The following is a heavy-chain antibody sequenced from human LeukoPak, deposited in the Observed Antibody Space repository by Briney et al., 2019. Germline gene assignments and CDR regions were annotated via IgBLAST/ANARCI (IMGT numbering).Heavy chain of an antibody. J-gene: IGHJ4*02. CDR2: IYYSGST. CDR3: ARHSPYYYDSSGFDY. Sequence: SETLSLTCAVYGGSFSGYYWSWIRQPPGKGLEWIGYIYYSGSTNYNPSLKSRVTISVDTSKNQFSLKLSSVTAADTAVYYCARHSPYYYDSSGFDYWGQGTLVTVSS. D-gene: IGHD3-22*01. V-gene: IGHV4-59*08. CDR1: GGSFSGYY.